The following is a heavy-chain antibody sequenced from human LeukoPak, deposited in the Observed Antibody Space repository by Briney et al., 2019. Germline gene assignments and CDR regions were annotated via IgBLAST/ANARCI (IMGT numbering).Heavy chain of an antibody. CDR3: ARLAGSGSYYAYYDY. CDR2: IYHSGST. D-gene: IGHD3-10*01. Sequence: PSETLSLTCAVSGGSISSSNWWSWVRQPPGKGLEWIGEIYHSGSTNYNPSLKSRVTISVDTSKNQFSLKLSSVTAADTAVYYCARLAGSGSYYAYYDYWGQGTLVTVSS. V-gene: IGHV4-4*02. CDR1: GGSISSSNW. J-gene: IGHJ4*02.